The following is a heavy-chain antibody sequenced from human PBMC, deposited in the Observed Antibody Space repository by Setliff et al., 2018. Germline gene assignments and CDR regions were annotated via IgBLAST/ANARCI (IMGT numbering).Heavy chain of an antibody. Sequence: GGSLRLSCAASGFTFSNYYMTWIRQAPGKGLEWISYIHDSGNPTYYADSVKGRFTVSRDNAKNSLYLQMTSLRAEDTAVYYCAGPGVPAAMFSGMDVWGQGTTVTVSS. D-gene: IGHD2-2*01. CDR1: GFTFSNYY. CDR3: AGPGVPAAMFSGMDV. CDR2: IHDSGNPT. V-gene: IGHV3-11*01. J-gene: IGHJ6*02.